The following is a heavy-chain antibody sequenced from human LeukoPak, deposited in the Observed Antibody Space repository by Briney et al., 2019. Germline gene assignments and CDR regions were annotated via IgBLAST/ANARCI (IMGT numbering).Heavy chain of an antibody. V-gene: IGHV4-39*01. CDR1: GGSISSSSYY. D-gene: IGHD6-13*01. CDR3: ARRPIAAGNNWFDP. CDR2: IYYSGST. Sequence: KASETLSLTCTVSGGSISSSSYYWGWIRQPPGKGLEWIGSIYYSGSTHYNPSLQTRATLSFDTSKNQFSLKLTSVTAADTAVYFCARRPIAAGNNWFDPWGQGTLVTVSS. J-gene: IGHJ5*02.